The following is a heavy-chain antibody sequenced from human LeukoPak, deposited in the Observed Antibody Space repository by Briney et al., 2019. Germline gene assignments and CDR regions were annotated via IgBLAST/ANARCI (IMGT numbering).Heavy chain of an antibody. Sequence: ASVEVSCKASGGTFSSYAISWVRQAPGQGLEWMGGIIPIFGTANYAQKFQGRVTITADKSTSTAYMELSSLRSEDTAVYYCAKTPVGMVTLDYWGQGTLVTVSS. V-gene: IGHV1-69*06. D-gene: IGHD5-24*01. CDR2: IIPIFGTA. CDR3: AKTPVGMVTLDY. CDR1: GGTFSSYA. J-gene: IGHJ4*02.